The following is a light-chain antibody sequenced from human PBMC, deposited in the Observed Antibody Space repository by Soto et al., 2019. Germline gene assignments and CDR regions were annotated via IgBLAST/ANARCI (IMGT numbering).Light chain of an antibody. Sequence: QSALTQPASVSGSPGQSITISCTGTSSDVGGYNFVSWYQQHPGKAPKLMIFEVNNRPSGVSNRFSGSKSGNTASLTISGLQAEDEADYYCSSYTSSSMGVFGTGTQLTVL. J-gene: IGLJ1*01. CDR3: SSYTSSSMGV. CDR2: EVN. V-gene: IGLV2-14*01. CDR1: SSDVGGYNF.